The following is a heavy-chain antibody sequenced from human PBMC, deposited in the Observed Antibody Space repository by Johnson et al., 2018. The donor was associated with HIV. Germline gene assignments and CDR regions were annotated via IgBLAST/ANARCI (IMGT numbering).Heavy chain of an antibody. Sequence: VESGGGVVQPGRSLRLSCAASGFTFSSYAMHWVRQAPGKGLEWVAVISYDGSNKYYADSVKGRFTISRDNSKNTLYLQMNSLRAEDTAVYYCARDGRDLVTRGSFDVWGQGTVVTVSS. V-gene: IGHV3-30-3*01. CDR2: ISYDGSNK. CDR1: GFTFSSYA. CDR3: ARDGRDLVTRGSFDV. J-gene: IGHJ3*01. D-gene: IGHD3-9*01.